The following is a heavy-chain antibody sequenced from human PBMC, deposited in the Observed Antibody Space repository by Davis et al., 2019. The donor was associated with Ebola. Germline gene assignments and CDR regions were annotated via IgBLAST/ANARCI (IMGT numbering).Heavy chain of an antibody. CDR2: IYPGDSDI. CDR1: GYDFSNFW. CDR3: AKQESLYGSSDY. V-gene: IGHV5-51*01. D-gene: IGHD3-22*01. Sequence: KVSCKASGYDFSNFWIAWVRQMPGKGLEWMGIIYPGDSDIRYRPSFEGQVTISVDRSISTAYLQWSSLKASDTAMYYCAKQESLYGSSDYWGQGTLVTVSS. J-gene: IGHJ4*02.